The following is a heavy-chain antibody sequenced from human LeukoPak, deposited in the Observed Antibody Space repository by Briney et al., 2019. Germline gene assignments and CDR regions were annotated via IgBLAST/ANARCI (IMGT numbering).Heavy chain of an antibody. CDR2: IYYSGST. CDR1: GGSISSYY. D-gene: IGHD5-24*01. Sequence: SETLSLTCTVSGGSISSYYWSWIRQPPGKGLEWIGYIYYSGSTNYNPSLKSRVTISVDTSKNQFSLKLSSVTAADTAVYYCARNGYNNYFDYWGQGTLVTVSS. V-gene: IGHV4-59*01. J-gene: IGHJ4*02. CDR3: ARNGYNNYFDY.